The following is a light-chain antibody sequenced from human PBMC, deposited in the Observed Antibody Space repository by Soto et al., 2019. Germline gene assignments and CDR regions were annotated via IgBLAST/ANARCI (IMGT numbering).Light chain of an antibody. CDR2: DVS. V-gene: IGLV2-11*01. CDR1: SSDVGGYNY. CDR3: CSYAGSYTYV. J-gene: IGLJ1*01. Sequence: QSFLTQPRSVSGSPGQSVTISCTGTSSDVGGYNYVSWYQQHPGKAPKLMIYDVSKRPSGVPDRFSGSKSGNTASLTISGLQAEDEADYYCCSYAGSYTYVFGTG.